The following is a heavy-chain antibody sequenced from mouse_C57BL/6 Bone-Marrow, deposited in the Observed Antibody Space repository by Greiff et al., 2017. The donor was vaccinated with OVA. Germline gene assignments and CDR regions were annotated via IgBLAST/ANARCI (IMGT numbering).Heavy chain of an antibody. Sequence: QVQLQQPGAELVMPGASVKLSCKASGYTFTSYWMHWVKQRPGQGLEWIGEIDPSDSYTYYNQKFKGKSTLTVDKSSSTAYMQLSSLTSEDSAVYYCARSYGYLAWFAYWGQGTLVTVSA. V-gene: IGHV1-69*01. CDR2: IDPSDSYT. D-gene: IGHD2-2*01. CDR3: ARSYGYLAWFAY. J-gene: IGHJ3*01. CDR1: GYTFTSYW.